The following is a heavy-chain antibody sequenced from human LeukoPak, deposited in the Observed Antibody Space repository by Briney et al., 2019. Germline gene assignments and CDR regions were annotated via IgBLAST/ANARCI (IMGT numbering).Heavy chain of an antibody. CDR3: ARVSEGATGYFDY. D-gene: IGHD1-26*01. Sequence: SKTLSLTCTVSGGSISSSSYYWGWIRQPPGKGLEWIGSIYYSGSTYYNPSLKSRVTISVDTSKNQFSLKLSSVTAADTAVYYCARVSEGATGYFDYWGQGTLVTVSS. CDR2: IYYSGST. V-gene: IGHV4-39*01. J-gene: IGHJ4*02. CDR1: GGSISSSSYY.